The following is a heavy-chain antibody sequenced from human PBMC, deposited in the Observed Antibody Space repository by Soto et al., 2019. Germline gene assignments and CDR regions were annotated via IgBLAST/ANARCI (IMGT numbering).Heavy chain of an antibody. CDR2: ISWNSGSI. CDR1: GFTFDDYA. D-gene: IGHD2-15*01. V-gene: IGHV3-9*01. CDR3: AKATPDCSGGSCYSGLHGMDV. Sequence: PGGSLRLSCAASGFTFDDYAMHWVRQAPGKGLEWVSGISWNSGSIGYADSVKGRLTISRDNAKNSLYLQMNSLRAEDTALYYCAKATPDCSGGSCYSGLHGMDVWGQGTTVTVSS. J-gene: IGHJ6*02.